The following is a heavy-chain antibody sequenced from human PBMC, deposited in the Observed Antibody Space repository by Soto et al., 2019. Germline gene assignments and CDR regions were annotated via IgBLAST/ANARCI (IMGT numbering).Heavy chain of an antibody. CDR3: ARGRYGDY. CDR1: GYAFTTYG. Sequence: QVHLVQSGAEVKKPGASVKVSCKGSGYAFTTYGITWVRQAPGQGLEWMGWISAHNGNTNYAQKLQGRGTVTRDASTSTAYMELRSLRSAVTAVYYCARGRYGDYWGQGALVTVSS. CDR2: ISAHNGNT. D-gene: IGHD1-1*01. V-gene: IGHV1-18*01. J-gene: IGHJ4*02.